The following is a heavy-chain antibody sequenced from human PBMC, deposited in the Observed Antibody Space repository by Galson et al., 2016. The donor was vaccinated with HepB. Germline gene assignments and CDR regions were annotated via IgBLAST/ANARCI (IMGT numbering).Heavy chain of an antibody. J-gene: IGHJ5*02. Sequence: PALVKPTQTLTLTCTLSGLSLSTNGVGVGWIRQPPGKALEWLALIFWDDDSRYSPSLKSRLTITKDTSKNQVVLTMTKMDPGDTATYYWARRRGDYGGSPFDPWGQGTLVTVSS. CDR2: IFWDDDS. V-gene: IGHV2-5*02. D-gene: IGHD4-23*01. CDR1: GLSLSTNGVG. CDR3: ARRRGDYGGSPFDP.